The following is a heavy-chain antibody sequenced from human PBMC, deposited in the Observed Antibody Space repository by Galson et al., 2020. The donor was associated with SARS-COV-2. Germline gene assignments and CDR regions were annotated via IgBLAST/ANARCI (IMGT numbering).Heavy chain of an antibody. J-gene: IGHJ4*02. Sequence: GESLKISCAASGFTFSSYSMNWVRQAPGKGLEWVSSISSSSSYIYYADSVKGRFTISRDNAKNSLYLQMNSLRAEDTAVYYCARDLKGYSYGYFDYRGQGPLVTVSS. CDR2: ISSSSSYI. CDR3: ARDLKGYSYGYFDY. CDR1: GFTFSSYS. D-gene: IGHD5-18*01. V-gene: IGHV3-21*01.